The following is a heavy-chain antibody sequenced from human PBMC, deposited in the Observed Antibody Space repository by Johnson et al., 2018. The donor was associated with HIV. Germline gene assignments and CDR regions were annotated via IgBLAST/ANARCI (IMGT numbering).Heavy chain of an antibody. V-gene: IGHV3-30*02. CDR2: IRYDGSNK. Sequence: VQVVESGGGVVQPGGSRRLSCAASGFTFSSYCMHWVRQAPGKGLEGVAFIRYDGSNKDYADSVKGRFTISRDNSKDTVYLQMGSLRPDDTAIYFCARGAFSIQRFGESSGPVFDVWGRGTMVTVSS. CDR3: ARGAFSIQRFGESSGPVFDV. J-gene: IGHJ3*01. D-gene: IGHD3-10*01. CDR1: GFTFSSYC.